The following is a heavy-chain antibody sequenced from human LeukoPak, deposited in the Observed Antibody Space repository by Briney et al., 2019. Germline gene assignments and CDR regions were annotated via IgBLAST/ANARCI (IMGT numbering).Heavy chain of an antibody. D-gene: IGHD6-19*01. Sequence: GRSLRLSCAASGFTFSTYAISWVRQAPGKGLEWVSGISGNGDNTYYADSVKGRFTIYRDNSKSRLSLQMNSLRAEDTAVYYCAKTLSSGWSGKYYFDYWGQGTLVSVSS. J-gene: IGHJ4*02. CDR3: AKTLSSGWSGKYYFDY. V-gene: IGHV3-23*01. CDR2: ISGNGDNT. CDR1: GFTFSTYA.